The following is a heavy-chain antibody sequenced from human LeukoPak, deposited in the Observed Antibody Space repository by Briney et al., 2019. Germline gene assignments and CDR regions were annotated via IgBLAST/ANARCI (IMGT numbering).Heavy chain of an antibody. J-gene: IGHJ4*02. D-gene: IGHD1-26*01. Sequence: GGSLRLSCAASGFTFSNHAMSWVRQAPGKGLEWVSGISGSGTDTYYADSVKGRFTISRDNSKNTLYLQMNSLRAEDTALYYCAKVGGATTKELYDYWGQGTLVTVSS. CDR3: AKVGGATTKELYDY. V-gene: IGHV3-23*01. CDR2: ISGSGTDT. CDR1: GFTFSNHA.